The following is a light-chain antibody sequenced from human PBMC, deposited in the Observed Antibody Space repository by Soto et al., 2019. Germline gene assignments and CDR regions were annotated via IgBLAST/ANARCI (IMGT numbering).Light chain of an antibody. CDR3: EQYGTSRVT. V-gene: IGKV3-20*01. CDR1: QSVSSNY. Sequence: EIVLTQSPGTLSLSPGERATLSCRASQSVSSNYLALYQQKPGQAPRLLIYGASSMATGVPDSFSVSGSVTDFTPTISSREAEDFAVYYCEQYGTSRVTFGPGTKVDIK. CDR2: GAS. J-gene: IGKJ3*01.